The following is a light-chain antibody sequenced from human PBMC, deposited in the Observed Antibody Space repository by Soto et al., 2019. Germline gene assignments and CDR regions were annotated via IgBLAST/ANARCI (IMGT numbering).Light chain of an antibody. V-gene: IGLV1-40*01. CDR2: GNN. Sequence: QSVVTQPPSVSGAPGQRVTISCTGSSSNIGAGYDVYWYQHLPGTAPKLLISGNNNRASGVPDRFSGSKSGTSASLAITGLRAEDEADYYCQSCDNTLSGPCVFGGGTKLTVL. CDR1: SSNIGAGYD. CDR3: QSCDNTLSGPCV. J-gene: IGLJ3*02.